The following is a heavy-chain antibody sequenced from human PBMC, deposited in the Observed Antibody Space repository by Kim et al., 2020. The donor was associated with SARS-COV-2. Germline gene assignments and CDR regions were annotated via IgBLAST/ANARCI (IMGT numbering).Heavy chain of an antibody. CDR3: ARQGPGSPWLVFDS. J-gene: IGHJ4*02. Sequence: GGSLRLSCVASGFTFNNCYMTWVRQAPGRGLEWVANIKEDGSERSYVDSVKGRFTISRDNARNSLYLEMNSLRPEDTAVYYCARQGPGSPWLVFDSWGQGTLVTVSS. V-gene: IGHV3-7*01. CDR1: GFTFNNCY. CDR2: IKEDGSER. D-gene: IGHD5-12*01.